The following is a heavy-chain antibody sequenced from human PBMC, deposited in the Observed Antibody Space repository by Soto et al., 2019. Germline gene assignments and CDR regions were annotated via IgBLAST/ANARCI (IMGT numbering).Heavy chain of an antibody. CDR3: AKDTSSSPYYMDV. CDR1: GFTFSNFA. J-gene: IGHJ6*03. D-gene: IGHD2-2*01. Sequence: PGGSLRLSCAASGFTFSNFAMSWVRHAPGKGLEWVSEITGSTGTTYYADSVKGRFIISRDNSKNTVHLQMNSLRAEDTAVYYCAKDTSSSPYYMDVWGKGTTVTVS. V-gene: IGHV3-23*01. CDR2: ITGSTGTT.